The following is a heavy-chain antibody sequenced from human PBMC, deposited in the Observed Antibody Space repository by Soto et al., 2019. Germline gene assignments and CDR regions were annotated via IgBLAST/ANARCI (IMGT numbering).Heavy chain of an antibody. Sequence: EVQLVETGGGLIQPGGSLRLSCAASGFTVSSNYMSWVRQAPGKGLEWVSVIYSGGSTYYADSVKGRFTISRDNSKNTLYLQMNSLRDEDTAVYYCARGKRLTGGNWCDPWGQGTLVTVSS. J-gene: IGHJ5*02. D-gene: IGHD7-27*01. CDR3: ARGKRLTGGNWCDP. CDR2: IYSGGST. V-gene: IGHV3-53*02. CDR1: GFTVSSNY.